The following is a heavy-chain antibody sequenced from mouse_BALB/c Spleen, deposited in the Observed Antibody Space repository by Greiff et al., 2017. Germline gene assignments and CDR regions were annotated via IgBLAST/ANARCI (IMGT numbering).Heavy chain of an antibody. Sequence: EVKLLESGGGLVKPGGSLKLSCAASGFTFSSYTMSWVRQTPEKRLEWVATISSGGSYTYYPDSVKGRFTISRDNAKNTLYLQMSSLKSEDTAMYYCTREGSSYLYYAMDYWGQGTSVTVSS. CDR3: TREGSSYLYYAMDY. V-gene: IGHV5-6-4*01. CDR2: ISSGGSYT. CDR1: GFTFSSYT. J-gene: IGHJ4*01. D-gene: IGHD1-1*01.